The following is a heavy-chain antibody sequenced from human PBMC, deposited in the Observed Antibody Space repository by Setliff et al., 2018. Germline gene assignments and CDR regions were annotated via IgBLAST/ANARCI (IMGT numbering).Heavy chain of an antibody. CDR3: ALSSSWFKDFQH. J-gene: IGHJ1*01. D-gene: IGHD6-13*01. V-gene: IGHV4-39*07. CDR1: GASISSSRDY. Sequence: SETLSLTCTVSGASISSSRDYWGWIRQPPGKGLEWIGSIYYSGSTYYNPSLKSRVTISVDTSKNQFSLKVSSVTAADTAIYYCALSSSWFKDFQHWGQGTLVTVSS. CDR2: IYYSGST.